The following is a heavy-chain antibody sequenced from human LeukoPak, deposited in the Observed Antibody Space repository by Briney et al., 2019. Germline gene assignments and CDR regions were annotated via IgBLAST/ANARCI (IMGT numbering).Heavy chain of an antibody. J-gene: IGHJ6*03. CDR1: GGTFSSYA. CDR3: ARDREGGRPKDYYYYYYMDV. V-gene: IGHV1-69*05. D-gene: IGHD1-26*01. Sequence: ASVKVSCKASGGTFSSYAISWVRQAPGQGLEWMGGIIPIFGTANYAQKFQGRVTITTDESTSTAYMELSSLRSEDTAVYYCARDREGGRPKDYYYYYYMDVWGKGTTVTVSS. CDR2: IIPIFGTA.